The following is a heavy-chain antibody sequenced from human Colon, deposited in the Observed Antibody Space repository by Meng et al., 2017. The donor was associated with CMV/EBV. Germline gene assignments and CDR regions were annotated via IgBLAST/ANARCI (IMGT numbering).Heavy chain of an antibody. CDR3: AREGYSNFDY. CDR1: GLTFNGYG. CDR2: IGSDGSIK. J-gene: IGHJ4*02. V-gene: IGHV3-30*02. D-gene: IGHD4-11*01. Sequence: LSLTCAASGLTFNGYGLHWVRQAPGKGLEWVAFIGSDGSIKRYSDSVKGRFNISRDNSKSTLWLQMHSLRPEDTALYYCAREGYSNFDYWGQGTLVTVSS.